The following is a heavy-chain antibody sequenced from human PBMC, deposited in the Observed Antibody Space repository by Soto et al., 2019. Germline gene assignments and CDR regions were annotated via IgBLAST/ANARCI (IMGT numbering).Heavy chain of an antibody. V-gene: IGHV4-39*01. D-gene: IGHD6-19*01. CDR1: GGSISSGSYY. CDR3: ARHLNAVLLDY. Sequence: SETLSLTCTVSGGSISSGSYYWGWVRQPPGKGLEWIGRIYFGGSAYYNTSLKNQVTISEDTSKNNYSQNLDSVTAADTAVYYCARHLNAVLLDYWGQGTRVTVS. CDR2: IYFGGSA. J-gene: IGHJ4*02.